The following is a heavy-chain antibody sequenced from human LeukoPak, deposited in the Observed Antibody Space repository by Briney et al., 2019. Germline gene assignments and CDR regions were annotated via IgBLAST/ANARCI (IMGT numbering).Heavy chain of an antibody. V-gene: IGHV1-69*05. Sequence: SVKVSCKASGGTFSSYAISWVRQAPGQGLEWMRGIIPIFGTANYAQKFQGRVTITTDESTSTAYMELSSLRSEDTAVYYCAVRNYYGSGIYYNRLYNWFDPWGQGTLVTVSS. D-gene: IGHD3-10*01. CDR3: AVRNYYGSGIYYNRLYNWFDP. CDR1: GGTFSSYA. J-gene: IGHJ5*02. CDR2: IIPIFGTA.